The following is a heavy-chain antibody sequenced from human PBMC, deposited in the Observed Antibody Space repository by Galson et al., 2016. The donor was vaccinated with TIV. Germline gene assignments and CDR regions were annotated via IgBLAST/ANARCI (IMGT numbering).Heavy chain of an antibody. D-gene: IGHD6-19*01. Sequence: PALVKPTQTLTLTCTSSGFSLSRSRMCVTWMRQPPGKALEWLARIDGDDDTYYNNFLATRLFITKDTSRNQVVLTLTNLDPADTATYNCARASSDYFYNYGMDVWGQGTTVTVS. J-gene: IGHJ6*02. CDR1: GFSLSRSRMC. CDR3: ARASSDYFYNYGMDV. CDR2: IDGDDDT. V-gene: IGHV2-70*11.